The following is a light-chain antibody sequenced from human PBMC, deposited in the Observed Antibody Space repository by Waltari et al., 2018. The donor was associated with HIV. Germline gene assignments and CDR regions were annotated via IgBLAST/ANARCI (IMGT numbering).Light chain of an antibody. J-gene: IGLJ3*02. V-gene: IGLV1-51*01. Sequence: QSVLTQPPSVSAAPGQKVTISCSGSSSNIWRNYVSWYQQLPGAAPTLLIYDNTERPSGIPDRSSGSKSGTSATLGITGLQTGDEADYYCGTWDSSLGGWVFGGGTKLAVL. CDR2: DNT. CDR3: GTWDSSLGGWV. CDR1: SSNIWRNY.